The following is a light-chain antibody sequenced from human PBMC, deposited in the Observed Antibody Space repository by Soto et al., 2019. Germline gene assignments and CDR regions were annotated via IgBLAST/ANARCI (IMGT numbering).Light chain of an antibody. J-gene: IGKJ2*01. Sequence: EMVLTQSPGTLSLSPGERVTLSCRASQSVSSGYLAWYQQKPGQAPRLLIYGASSRATGIPDRFSGSGSGTDFTLAISRLEPEDFAVYYCQQYGSSLLYTFGQGTKLEIK. CDR1: QSVSSGY. CDR2: GAS. V-gene: IGKV3-20*01. CDR3: QQYGSSLLYT.